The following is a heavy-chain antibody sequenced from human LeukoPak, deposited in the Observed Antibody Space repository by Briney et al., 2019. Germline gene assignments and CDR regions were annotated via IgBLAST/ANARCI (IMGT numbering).Heavy chain of an antibody. J-gene: IGHJ4*02. V-gene: IGHV4-59*08. CDR1: GGSISSYY. Sequence: SETLSLTCTVSGGSISSYYWSWIRQPPGKGLEWIGYIYYSGSTNYNPSLKSRITISVDTSKNQFSLKLSSVTAADTAVYYCARSQVEMATILDYWGQGTLVTVSS. D-gene: IGHD5-24*01. CDR2: IYYSGST. CDR3: ARSQVEMATILDY.